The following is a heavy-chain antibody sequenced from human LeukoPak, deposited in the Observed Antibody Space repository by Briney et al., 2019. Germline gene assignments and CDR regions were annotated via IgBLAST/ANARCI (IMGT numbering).Heavy chain of an antibody. J-gene: IGHJ4*02. V-gene: IGHV1-18*01. CDR3: ASSSLGTITAGPFDY. CDR2: ISGYNGNT. D-gene: IGHD5-12*01. CDR1: GYTFSSYG. Sequence: ASVKVSCKASGYTFSSYGIAWVRQAPGQGLEWMGWISGYNGNTNYAQKLQGRVSMTTDTSTTTAYMELRSLTSDDTALYYCASSSLGTITAGPFDYWGQRTLVTVSS.